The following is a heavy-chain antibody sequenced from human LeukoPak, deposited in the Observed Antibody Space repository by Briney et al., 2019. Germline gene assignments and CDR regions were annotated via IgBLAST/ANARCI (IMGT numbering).Heavy chain of an antibody. CDR3: ARVPYYDAGWDFDY. V-gene: IGHV4-39*07. J-gene: IGHJ4*02. CDR1: GGSISSSSYY. Sequence: PSETLSLTCTVSGGSISSSSYYWGWIRQPPGKGLEWIGSIYYSGSTYYNPSLKSRVTISVDTSKNQFSLKLSSVTAADTAVYYCARVPYYDAGWDFDYWGQGTLVTVSS. CDR2: IYYSGST. D-gene: IGHD3-3*01.